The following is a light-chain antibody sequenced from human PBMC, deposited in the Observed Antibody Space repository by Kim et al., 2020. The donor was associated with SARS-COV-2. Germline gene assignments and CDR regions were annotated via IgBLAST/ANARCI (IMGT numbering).Light chain of an antibody. V-gene: IGKV3-20*01. CDR1: QSVSSTS. CDR3: QQYGDSPFT. CDR2: GAS. J-gene: IGKJ4*01. Sequence: SAGEGVTRSSRASQSVSSTSLDWYKQNPGQAPRLLSYGASSRATGIPDRFSGSGIGTDFSLTSSRVEPEDFAVYYWQQYGDSPFTFGGGTKVDIK.